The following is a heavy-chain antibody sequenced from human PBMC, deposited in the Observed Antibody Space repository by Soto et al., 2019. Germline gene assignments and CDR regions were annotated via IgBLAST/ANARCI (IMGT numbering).Heavy chain of an antibody. J-gene: IGHJ4*02. CDR2: LSDSGST. V-gene: IGHV4-61*01. Sequence: QVQLQESGPGLVKPSETLSLTCTVSGASVSRGSYYWSWIRQPPGKGLEWIGYLSDSGSTNYNPSLKSRVTISVDTSKNQFSLKLSSVTAADTAVYYCAATYPIRGYTYGIFDHWGQGTLVTVSS. CDR1: GASVSRGSYY. CDR3: AATYPIRGYTYGIFDH. D-gene: IGHD5-18*01.